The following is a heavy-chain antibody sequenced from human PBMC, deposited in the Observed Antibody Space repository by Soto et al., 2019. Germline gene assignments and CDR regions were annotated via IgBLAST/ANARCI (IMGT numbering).Heavy chain of an antibody. CDR3: ARDLRIAARPDSDYGMDV. Sequence: GGSLRLSCAASGFTFSSYSLNWVRQAQGKGLEWVSSISSSSNYIYYADSMKGRFTISRDNAKNSLYLQMNSLRAEDTAVYYCARDLRIAARPDSDYGMDVWGQGTTVTVS. D-gene: IGHD6-6*01. CDR2: ISSSSNYI. V-gene: IGHV3-21*01. CDR1: GFTFSSYS. J-gene: IGHJ6*02.